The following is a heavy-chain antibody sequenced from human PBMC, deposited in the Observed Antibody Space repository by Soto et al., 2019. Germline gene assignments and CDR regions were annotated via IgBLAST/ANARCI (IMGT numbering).Heavy chain of an antibody. CDR3: AKRSPGYSSSASWFDP. J-gene: IGHJ5*02. V-gene: IGHV3-30*18. CDR2: ISYDGSNK. Sequence: PGGSLRLSCAASGFTVSSYGMHWVRQAPGRGLEWVAVISYDGSNKYYADSVKGRFTISRDTSKNTLYLQMNSLRAEDTAVYYCAKRSPGYSSSASWFDPWGDGPLLTVS. CDR1: GFTVSSYG. D-gene: IGHD6-6*01.